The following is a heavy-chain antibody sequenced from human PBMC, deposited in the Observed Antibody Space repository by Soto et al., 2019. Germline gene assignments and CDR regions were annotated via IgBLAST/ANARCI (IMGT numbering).Heavy chain of an antibody. D-gene: IGHD3-10*01. Sequence: QVQLVQSGAEVKKPGSSVKVSCKASGGTFSSYAISWVRQAPGQGLEWMGGIIPFFGTANYAQKFQGRVTITADKSTSTAYMELSSLRSEDTAVYYCASGAGGVDFPPFDYWGQGTLVTVSS. J-gene: IGHJ4*02. CDR2: IIPFFGTA. V-gene: IGHV1-69*06. CDR3: ASGAGGVDFPPFDY. CDR1: GGTFSSYA.